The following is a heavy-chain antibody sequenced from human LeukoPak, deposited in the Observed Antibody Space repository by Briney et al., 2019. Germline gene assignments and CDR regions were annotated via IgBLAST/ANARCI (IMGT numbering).Heavy chain of an antibody. CDR1: GFTFYSYG. Sequence: GSLRLSCAASGFTFYSYGMHWVRQAPGKGLEWVAVISYDGSNKYYADSVKGRFTISRDNSKNTLYLQMNSLGTEDTAIYYCARTPLWFGELLDYYYGMDVWGQGTTVTVSS. D-gene: IGHD3-10*01. J-gene: IGHJ6*02. CDR2: ISYDGSNK. CDR3: ARTPLWFGELLDYYYGMDV. V-gene: IGHV3-30*19.